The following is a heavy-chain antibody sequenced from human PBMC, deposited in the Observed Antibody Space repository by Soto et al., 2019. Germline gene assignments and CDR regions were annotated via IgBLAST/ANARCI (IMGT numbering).Heavy chain of an antibody. CDR3: AREGPEITEAGTYYVMDV. CDR1: GYTFTDYY. Sequence: ASVKVSCKASGYTFTDYYMNWLRQAPGQGLEWMGWINPNSGGTKYAQKFQGGVTMTRDTSISTAYMEVSRLRSDDTAVYFCAREGPEITEAGTYYVMDVWGQGTAVTVSS. CDR2: INPNSGGT. J-gene: IGHJ6*02. D-gene: IGHD6-19*01. V-gene: IGHV1-2*02.